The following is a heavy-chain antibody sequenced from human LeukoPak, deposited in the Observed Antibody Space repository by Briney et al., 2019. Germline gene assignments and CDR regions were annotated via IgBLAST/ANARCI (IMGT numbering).Heavy chain of an antibody. D-gene: IGHD3-9*01. V-gene: IGHV4-59*01. CDR1: GGSISSYY. CDR2: IYYSGST. CDR3: ARGVEILTGYAGPAFDI. Sequence: SETLSLTCTVSGGSISSYYWSWIRQPPGKGLEWIGYIYYSGSTNYNPSLKSRVTISVDTSKNQFSLKLSSVTAADTAVYYCARGVEILTGYAGPAFDIWGQGTMVTVSS. J-gene: IGHJ3*02.